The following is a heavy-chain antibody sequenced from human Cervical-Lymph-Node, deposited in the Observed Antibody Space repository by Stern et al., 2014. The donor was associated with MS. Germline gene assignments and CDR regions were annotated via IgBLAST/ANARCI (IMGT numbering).Heavy chain of an antibody. CDR2: ITNVGST. Sequence: EVPLVESGGGVIQPGGSLRLSCTASGVTVSRDYMTWVRQAPGKGLEWGSLITNVGSTFYTDSVKGRFTISRDDSKNTVYLHMTSLRAEDTAMYYCARDTSSPERSDWWGQGTLVTVSS. CDR1: GVTVSRDY. V-gene: IGHV3-53*01. J-gene: IGHJ4*02. CDR3: ARDTSSPERSDW. D-gene: IGHD1-1*01.